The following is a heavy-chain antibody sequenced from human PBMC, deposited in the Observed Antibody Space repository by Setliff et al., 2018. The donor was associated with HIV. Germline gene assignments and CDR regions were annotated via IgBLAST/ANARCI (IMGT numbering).Heavy chain of an antibody. CDR2: IYSDGRT. V-gene: IGHV3-53*01. J-gene: IGHJ5*02. CDR1: GFNVSYNY. Sequence: GESLKISCAASGFNVSYNYMTWVRQAPGKGLEWVSVIYSDGRTDYADSVKGRFTISRDDSKNTVHLQMHSLRVEDTAVYYCAKGVKWLDPWGQGTLVTSPQ. CDR3: AKGVKWLDP. D-gene: IGHD3-10*01.